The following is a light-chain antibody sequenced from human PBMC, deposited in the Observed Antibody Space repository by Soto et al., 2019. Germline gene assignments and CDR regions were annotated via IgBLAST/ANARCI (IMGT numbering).Light chain of an antibody. CDR3: SSYTSSSTLYA. CDR1: SSDVGGYNY. Sequence: QSALTQPASVSGSPGQSITISCTGNSSDVGGYNYVSWYQQHPGKAPKLMIFDVSNRPSGVSNRFSGSKSGNTASLTISGLQAEDEADYYCSSYTSSSTLYACGTGTKLTVL. V-gene: IGLV2-14*01. J-gene: IGLJ1*01. CDR2: DVS.